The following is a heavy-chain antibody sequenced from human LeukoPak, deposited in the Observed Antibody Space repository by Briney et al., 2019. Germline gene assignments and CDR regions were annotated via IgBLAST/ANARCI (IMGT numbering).Heavy chain of an antibody. J-gene: IGHJ4*02. D-gene: IGHD1-26*01. V-gene: IGHV3-21*01. CDR1: GFTFSSYS. CDR2: ISSSSSYI. Sequence: PGGPLRLSCAASGFTFSSYSMNWVRQAPGKGLEWVSSISSSSSYIYYADSVKGRFTISRDNAKNSLYLQMNSLRAEDTAVYYCARDLLGISGSYTDYWGQGTLVTVSS. CDR3: ARDLLGISGSYTDY.